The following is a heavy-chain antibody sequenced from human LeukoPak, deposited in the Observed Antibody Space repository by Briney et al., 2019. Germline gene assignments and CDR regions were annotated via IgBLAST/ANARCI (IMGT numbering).Heavy chain of an antibody. Sequence: GASLRLSCAASGFTFSSYAMSWVRQAPGKGLEWVSAISGSGGSTYYADSVKGRFTISRDNAKNSLYLQMNSLRAEDTAVYYCASWITHLFDYWGQGTLVTVSS. V-gene: IGHV3-23*01. CDR1: GFTFSSYA. CDR2: ISGSGGST. D-gene: IGHD3-16*01. CDR3: ASWITHLFDY. J-gene: IGHJ4*02.